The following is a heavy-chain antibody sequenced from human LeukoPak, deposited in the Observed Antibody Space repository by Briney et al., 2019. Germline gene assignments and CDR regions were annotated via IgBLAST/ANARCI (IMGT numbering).Heavy chain of an antibody. V-gene: IGHV1-18*01. Sequence: GASVKVSCKAPGYTFTSYGISWVRQAPGQGLEWMGWISAYNGNTNYAQKLQGRVTMTTDTSTSTAYMELRSLRSDDTAVYYCARDEWGVGATTDYYFDYWGQGTLVTVSS. D-gene: IGHD1-26*01. J-gene: IGHJ4*02. CDR2: ISAYNGNT. CDR1: GYTFTSYG. CDR3: ARDEWGVGATTDYYFDY.